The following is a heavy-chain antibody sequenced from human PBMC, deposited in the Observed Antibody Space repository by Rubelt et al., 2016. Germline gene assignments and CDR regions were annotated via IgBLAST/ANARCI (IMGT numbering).Heavy chain of an antibody. J-gene: IGHJ3*02. V-gene: IGHV4-59*01. CDR1: GGSLSNYY. D-gene: IGHD6-13*01. CDR3: ARAAAGLYAFDI. CDR2: IYYSGST. Sequence: TCTVSGGSLSNYYWSWIRQPPGKGLEWIGYIYYSGSTNYNPSLKSRVTISVDTSKKQFSLKLSSVTAADTAVYYCARAAAGLYAFDIWGQGTVVTVSS.